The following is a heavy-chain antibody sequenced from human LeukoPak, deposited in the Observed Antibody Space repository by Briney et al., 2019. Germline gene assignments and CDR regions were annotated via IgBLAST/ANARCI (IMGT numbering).Heavy chain of an antibody. D-gene: IGHD3-22*01. Sequence: SETLSLTCTVSGGSISSSSYYWGWIRQPPVKGLEWIGSIYYSGSTYYNPSLKSRVTISVDTSKNQFSLKLSSVTAADTAVYYCARNYYDSSGYYLGSRYFDLWGRGTLVTVSS. V-gene: IGHV4-39*07. CDR3: ARNYYDSSGYYLGSRYFDL. CDR1: GGSISSSSYY. CDR2: IYYSGST. J-gene: IGHJ2*01.